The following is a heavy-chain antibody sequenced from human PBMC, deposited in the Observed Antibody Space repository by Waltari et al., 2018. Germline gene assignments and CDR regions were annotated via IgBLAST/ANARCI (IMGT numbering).Heavy chain of an antibody. D-gene: IGHD3-10*01. CDR2: IYYSGST. CDR3: ARCGSGSYQYYFDY. V-gene: IGHV4-39*01. J-gene: IGHJ4*02. Sequence: QLQLQESGPGLVKPSETLSLTCTVSGGSISSSSYYWGWIRQPPGKGLEWIGSIYYSGSTYYNPSLKSRVTISVDTSKNQFSLKLSSVTAADTAVYYCARCGSGSYQYYFDYWGQGTLVTVSS. CDR1: GGSISSSSYY.